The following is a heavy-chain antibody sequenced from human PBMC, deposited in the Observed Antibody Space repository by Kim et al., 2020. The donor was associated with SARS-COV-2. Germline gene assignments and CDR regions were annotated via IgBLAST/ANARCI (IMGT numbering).Heavy chain of an antibody. J-gene: IGHJ4*02. D-gene: IGHD5-12*01. V-gene: IGHV3-23*01. CDR3: AKRRDGFNSVDY. Sequence: YYADAVKGRFTNSRDNSKNTLYLKMNSLRAEDTAVYYCAKRRDGFNSVDYWGQGTLVTVSS.